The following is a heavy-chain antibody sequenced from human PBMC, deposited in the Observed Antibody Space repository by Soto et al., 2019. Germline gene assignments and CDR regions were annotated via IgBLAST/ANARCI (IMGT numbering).Heavy chain of an antibody. CDR3: AHIVVAGLGYYFDY. D-gene: IGHD6-19*01. V-gene: IGHV2-5*02. CDR2: IYWDDDK. Sequence: QITLKESGPTLVKPTQTLTLTCTFSGFSLSSTRMAVGWIRQPPGKALEWLALIYWDDDKRYSPFLKSRLTVTNDTSKNQVVLTMSNMDPVDTASYYCAHIVVAGLGYYFDYWGQGTLVTVSS. J-gene: IGHJ4*02. CDR1: GFSLSSTRMA.